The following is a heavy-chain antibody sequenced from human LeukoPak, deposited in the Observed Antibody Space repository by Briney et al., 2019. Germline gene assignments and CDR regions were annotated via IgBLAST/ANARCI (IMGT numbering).Heavy chain of an antibody. D-gene: IGHD5-18*01. J-gene: IGHJ3*02. CDR3: ARGRADTPSLAFDI. CDR1: GFTFSSYW. V-gene: IGHV3-7*01. CDR2: IKQDGSEK. Sequence: PGGTLRLSCAASGFTFSSYWMSWVRQAPGKGLEWVANIKQDGSEKYYVDSVKGRFTISRDNAKNSLYLQMNSLRAEDTAVYYCARGRADTPSLAFDIWGQGTMVTVSS.